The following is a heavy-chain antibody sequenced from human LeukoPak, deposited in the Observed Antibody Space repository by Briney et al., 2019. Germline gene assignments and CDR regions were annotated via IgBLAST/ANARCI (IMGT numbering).Heavy chain of an antibody. Sequence: VASVKVSCKASGYTFTSYDINWVRQATGQGLEWMGWMNPNSGGTNYAQKFQGRVTMTRDTSISTAYMELSRLRSDDTAVYYCARGLGNPGGRYYYYYYMDVWGKGTTVTVSS. CDR3: ARGLGNPGGRYYYYYYMDV. J-gene: IGHJ6*03. D-gene: IGHD4-23*01. CDR1: GYTFTSYD. CDR2: MNPNSGGT. V-gene: IGHV1-2*02.